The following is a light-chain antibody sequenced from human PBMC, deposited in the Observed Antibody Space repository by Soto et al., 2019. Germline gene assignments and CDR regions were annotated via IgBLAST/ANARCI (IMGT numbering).Light chain of an antibody. Sequence: QSALTQPASVSESPGQSITISCTGTSSDVGSYNLVSWYQQHPGKAPKLVISEVTKRPSGVSHRFSGSKSGNTASLTISGLQAEDEAVYYCCSYAGSSTRGYVFGSGTKVTVL. CDR2: EVT. CDR3: CSYAGSSTRGYV. J-gene: IGLJ1*01. V-gene: IGLV2-23*02. CDR1: SSDVGSYNL.